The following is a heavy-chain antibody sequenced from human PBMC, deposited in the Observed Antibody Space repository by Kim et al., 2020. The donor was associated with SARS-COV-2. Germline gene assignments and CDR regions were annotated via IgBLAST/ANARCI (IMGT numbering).Heavy chain of an antibody. CDR3: ARVIPRITIFGVAPGGMDV. D-gene: IGHD3-3*01. J-gene: IGHJ6*02. CDR1: GFTFSSYE. Sequence: GGSLRLSCAASGFTFSSYEMNWVRQAPGKGLEWVSYISSSGSTIYYADSVKGRFTISRDNAKNSLYLQMNSLRAEDTAVYYCARVIPRITIFGVAPGGMDVWGQGTTVIVSS. CDR2: ISSSGSTI. V-gene: IGHV3-48*03.